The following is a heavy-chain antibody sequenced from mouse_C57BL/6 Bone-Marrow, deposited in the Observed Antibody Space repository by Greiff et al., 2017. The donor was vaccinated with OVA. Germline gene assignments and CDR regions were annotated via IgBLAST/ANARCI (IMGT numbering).Heavy chain of an antibody. CDR1: GFTFSDYG. J-gene: IGHJ1*03. CDR3: ARLYDGSSHWYFDV. Sequence: EVQRVESGGGLVQPGGSLKLSCAASGFTFSDYGMAWVRQAPRKGPEWVAFISNLAYSIYYADTVTGRFTISRENAKNTLFLEMSSLRSEDAAMYYCARLYDGSSHWYFDVWGTGTTVTVSS. V-gene: IGHV5-15*01. CDR2: ISNLAYSI. D-gene: IGHD1-1*01.